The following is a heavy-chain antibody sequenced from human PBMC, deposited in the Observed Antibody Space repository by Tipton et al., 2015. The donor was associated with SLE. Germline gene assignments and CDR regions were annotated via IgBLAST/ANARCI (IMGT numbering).Heavy chain of an antibody. CDR1: GFTFTSYA. Sequence: SLRLSCAASGFTFTSYAITWVRQAPGKGLEWASVIYSGGSTYYADSVKGRFTISRDNFNNTLYLQMNNLKAEDTALYYCATCIAVAGSGNYWGQGTLVTVSS. D-gene: IGHD6-19*01. CDR2: IYSGGST. J-gene: IGHJ4*02. CDR3: ATCIAVAGSGNY. V-gene: IGHV3-23*03.